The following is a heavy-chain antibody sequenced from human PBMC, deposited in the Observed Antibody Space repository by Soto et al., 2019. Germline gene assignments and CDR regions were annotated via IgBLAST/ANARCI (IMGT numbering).Heavy chain of an antibody. CDR2: IKEDGSEI. J-gene: IGHJ4*02. Sequence: PGGSRRLSCAVSGFNVMIYWISWVRQAPGKGLEWVASIKEDGSEIYYLHSVRGRFSISRDSAGNALHLTMNYLSAEDTGVYFCVRDIGFDYVNWGQGTLVTVSS. V-gene: IGHV3-7*01. D-gene: IGHD3-16*01. CDR1: GFNVMIYW. CDR3: VRDIGFDYVN.